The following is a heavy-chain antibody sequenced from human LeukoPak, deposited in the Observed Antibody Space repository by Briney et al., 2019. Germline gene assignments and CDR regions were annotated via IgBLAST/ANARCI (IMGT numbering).Heavy chain of an antibody. V-gene: IGHV3-23*01. CDR2: IGSNSVPT. J-gene: IGHJ5*02. Sequence: GGSLRLSCAASGFTFSSYSMTWVRQAPGKGLEWVSGIGSNSVPTVYADSVKGRFTISRDNSKSMLYLQMDSLRVEDTAVYYRAKHCSGYCNTASEKRFDPWGQGTLVTVSS. D-gene: IGHD2-2*03. CDR1: GFTFSSYS. CDR3: AKHCSGYCNTASEKRFDP.